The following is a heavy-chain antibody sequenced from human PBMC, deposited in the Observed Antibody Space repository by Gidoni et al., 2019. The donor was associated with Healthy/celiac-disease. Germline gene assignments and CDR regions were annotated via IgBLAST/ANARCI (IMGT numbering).Heavy chain of an antibody. V-gene: IGHV3-20*04. J-gene: IGHJ4*02. Sequence: EVQLVESGGGVVRPGGSLRLSCAASGFTFDDYGMSWVRQAPGKGLEWVSGIKWNGGSTGYADSVKGRFTISRDNAKNSLYLQMNSLRAEDTALYYCARELAYCGGDCYSNFDYWGQGTLVTVSS. CDR2: IKWNGGST. CDR3: ARELAYCGGDCYSNFDY. D-gene: IGHD2-21*02. CDR1: GFTFDDYG.